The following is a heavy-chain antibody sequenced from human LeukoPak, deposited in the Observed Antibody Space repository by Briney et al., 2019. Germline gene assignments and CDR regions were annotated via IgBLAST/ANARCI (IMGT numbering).Heavy chain of an antibody. CDR3: ARRIVDGPSGYDPQYYFDY. D-gene: IGHD5-12*01. CDR2: MNPNSGNT. J-gene: IGHJ4*02. V-gene: IGHV1-8*01. Sequence: AASVKVSCKASGYTFASYDINWVRQATGQGLEWMGWMNPNSGNTGYAQKFQGRVTMTRNTSISTAYMELSSLRSEDTAVYYCARRIVDGPSGYDPQYYFDYWGQGTLVTVSS. CDR1: GYTFASYD.